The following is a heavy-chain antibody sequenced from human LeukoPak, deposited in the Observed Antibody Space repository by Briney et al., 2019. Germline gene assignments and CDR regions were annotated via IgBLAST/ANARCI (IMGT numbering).Heavy chain of an antibody. CDR2: MNPNSGNT. D-gene: IGHD5-18*01. CDR1: GYTFTSYD. J-gene: IGHJ4*02. CDR3: ARESGYSYGYSFRY. V-gene: IGHV1-8*01. Sequence: ASVKVSSKASGYTFTSYDINWVRQATGQGLEWMGWMNPNSGNTGYAQKFQGRVTMTRNTSISTAYMELSSLRSEDTAVYYCARESGYSYGYSFRYWGQGTLVTVSS.